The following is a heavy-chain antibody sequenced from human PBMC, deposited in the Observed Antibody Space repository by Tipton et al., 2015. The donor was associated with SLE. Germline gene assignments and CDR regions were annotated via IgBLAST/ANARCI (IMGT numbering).Heavy chain of an antibody. CDR2: IYYTGST. CDR1: GGSINSHY. Sequence: LRLSCQVSGGSINSHYWSWIRQPPGKGLEWIGYIYYTGSTDYNPSLNSRVTISVDASKNQFSLNLNSVTAADTAVYYCARHYTIFEHWGQGTLVTVSS. V-gene: IGHV4-59*08. D-gene: IGHD5-24*01. CDR3: ARHYTIFEH. J-gene: IGHJ4*02.